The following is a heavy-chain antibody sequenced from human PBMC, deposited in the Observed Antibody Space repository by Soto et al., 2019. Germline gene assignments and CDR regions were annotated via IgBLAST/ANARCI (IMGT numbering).Heavy chain of an antibody. D-gene: IGHD2-2*03. Sequence: PGGSLRLSCAASGFTFSSYAMSWVRQAPGKGLEWVSAISGSGGSTYYADSVKGRFTISRDNSKNTLYLQMNSLRAEDTAVYYCAKVDGLDIVVVPAAMHYYGMDVWGKGTTVTVSS. CDR3: AKVDGLDIVVVPAAMHYYGMDV. V-gene: IGHV3-23*01. J-gene: IGHJ6*04. CDR1: GFTFSSYA. CDR2: ISGSGGST.